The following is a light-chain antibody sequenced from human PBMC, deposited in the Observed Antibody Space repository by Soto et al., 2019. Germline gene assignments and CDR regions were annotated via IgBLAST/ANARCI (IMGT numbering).Light chain of an antibody. CDR2: EAS. J-gene: IGKJ1*01. CDR3: QQYNSYWT. Sequence: DIQMTQSPATLSASVGDSVTITCRASQSITNWLAWYQLKPGKAPKLLIHEASNLHSGVSSRFTGSGSGTDVTLTITSRQPEDFATYDCQQYNSYWTFGQGTRVDLK. V-gene: IGKV1-5*03. CDR1: QSITNW.